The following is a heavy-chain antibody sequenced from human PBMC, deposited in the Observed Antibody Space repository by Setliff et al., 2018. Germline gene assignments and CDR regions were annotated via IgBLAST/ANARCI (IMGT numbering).Heavy chain of an antibody. Sequence: PGESLKISCAASGFTFSSYAMHWVRQAPGKGLEWVAVISYDGSNKYYADSVKGRFTISRDNSENTLYLQMNSLRPDDTAVYHCARSDGGSSGLDYWGQGTLVTVSS. D-gene: IGHD2-15*01. CDR3: ARSDGGSSGLDY. V-gene: IGHV3-30*04. J-gene: IGHJ4*02. CDR2: ISYDGSNK. CDR1: GFTFSSYA.